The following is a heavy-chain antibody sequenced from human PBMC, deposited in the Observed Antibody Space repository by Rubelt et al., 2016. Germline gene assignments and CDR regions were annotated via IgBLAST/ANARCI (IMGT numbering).Heavy chain of an antibody. D-gene: IGHD3-3*01. CDR2: ISGSGGST. V-gene: IGHV3-23*01. J-gene: IGHJ4*02. CDR3: ARHRYDFWSGFYSGY. Sequence: LVQPGGSLRLSCAASGFTFSSYAMSWVRQAPGKGLEWVSAISGSGGSTYYADSVKGRFTISRDNSKNTLYLQMNSLRAEDTAVYYCARHRYDFWSGFYSGYWGQGTLVTVSS. CDR1: GFTFSSYA.